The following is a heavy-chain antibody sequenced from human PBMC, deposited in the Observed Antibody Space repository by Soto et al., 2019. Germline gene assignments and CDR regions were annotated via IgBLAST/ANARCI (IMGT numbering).Heavy chain of an antibody. V-gene: IGHV5-51*01. J-gene: IGHJ6*02. Sequence: EVQLVQSGAEVKKPGESLKISCKGSGYSFTNYWIGWVRQMPGKGLAWMGIIYPGDSDTRYSPSFQGQVTISADKSTSTAYLEWSSLKASDTAMYHCVRTSAAGKYYYGMDVWGHGTTVTVSS. CDR3: VRTSAAGKYYYGMDV. CDR2: IYPGDSDT. CDR1: GYSFTNYW. D-gene: IGHD6-13*01.